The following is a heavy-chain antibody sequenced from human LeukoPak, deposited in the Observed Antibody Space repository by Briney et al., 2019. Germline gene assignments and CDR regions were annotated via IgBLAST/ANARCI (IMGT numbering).Heavy chain of an antibody. Sequence: HSGGSLRLSCAASGFTFSSYNMNWVRQAPGKGLEWVGFIRSKAFGETAEYAASVKGRFTISRDDSKSIAYLQMNSLKTEDTAVYYCTRDRGSSTLGDYWGQGTLVTVSS. J-gene: IGHJ4*02. V-gene: IGHV3-49*04. D-gene: IGHD7-27*01. CDR1: GFTFSSYN. CDR2: IRSKAFGETA. CDR3: TRDRGSSTLGDY.